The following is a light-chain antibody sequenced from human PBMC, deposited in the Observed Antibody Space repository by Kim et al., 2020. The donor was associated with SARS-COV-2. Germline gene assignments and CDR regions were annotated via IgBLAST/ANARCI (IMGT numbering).Light chain of an antibody. CDR3: FSAADNNRV. J-gene: IGLJ3*02. Sequence: SYELTQPPSVSVSPGQTARITCSGDVLAKKYARWFQQKPGQAPVLLIYKDTERPSGIPERFPGSSSGTTVTLTISGAQIEDEADYYCFSAADNNRV. CDR1: VLAKKY. CDR2: KDT. V-gene: IGLV3-27*01.